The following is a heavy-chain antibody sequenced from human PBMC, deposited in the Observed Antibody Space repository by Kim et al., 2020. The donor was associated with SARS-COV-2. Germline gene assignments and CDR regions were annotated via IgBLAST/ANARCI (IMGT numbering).Heavy chain of an antibody. CDR3: ARASLVGPTYWFDP. CDR2: ISDDGSAK. D-gene: IGHD1-26*01. J-gene: IGHJ5*02. Sequence: GGSLRLSCAASGFTFSTYPMLWVRQAPGKGLEWVAVISDDGSAKYYADSVKGRFTISRDNSKNTLYLQMNTLRADDTTVYYCARASLVGPTYWFDPWGQRTLVTVSS. CDR1: GFTFSTYP. V-gene: IGHV3-30*04.